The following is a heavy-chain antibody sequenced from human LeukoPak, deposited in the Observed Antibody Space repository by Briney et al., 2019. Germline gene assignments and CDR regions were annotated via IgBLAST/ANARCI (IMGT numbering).Heavy chain of an antibody. J-gene: IGHJ6*03. CDR1: GFTFSSYW. D-gene: IGHD4-11*01. Sequence: PGGSLRLSCAASGFTFSSYWMSWVRQAPGKGQEWVANIKQDGSEKYYVGSVKGRFTISRDNAKNSLYLQMNSLRAEDTAVYYCARDPGDYSNYETHYYMDVWGKGTTVTVSS. CDR2: IKQDGSEK. V-gene: IGHV3-7*01. CDR3: ARDPGDYSNYETHYYMDV.